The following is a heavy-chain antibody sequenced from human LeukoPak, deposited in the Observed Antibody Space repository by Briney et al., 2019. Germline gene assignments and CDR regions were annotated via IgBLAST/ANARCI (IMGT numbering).Heavy chain of an antibody. D-gene: IGHD3-10*01. J-gene: IGHJ6*03. V-gene: IGHV1-2*02. CDR1: GYTFSAHH. Sequence: GASVKVSCKASGYTFSAHHVHWVRQAPGQGPEWMGWINPNSGGANLAQKFQGRVTLTRDTPITTVYMELNSLTSDDTAVYSCARGGYYYYMDVWGKGTTVTVSS. CDR3: ARGGYYYYMDV. CDR2: INPNSGGA.